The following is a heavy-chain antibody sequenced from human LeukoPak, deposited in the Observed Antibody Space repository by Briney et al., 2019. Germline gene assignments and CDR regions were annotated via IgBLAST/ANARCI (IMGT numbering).Heavy chain of an antibody. V-gene: IGHV1-69*13. CDR1: GYTFTGYY. CDR2: IIPIFGTA. Sequence: ASVKVSCKASGYTFTGYYMHWVRQAPGQGLEWMGGIIPIFGTANYAQKFQGRVTITADESTSTAYMELSSLRSEDTAVYYCASPQRVGEQQDYWGQGTLVTVSS. J-gene: IGHJ4*02. CDR3: ASPQRVGEQQDY. D-gene: IGHD3-16*01.